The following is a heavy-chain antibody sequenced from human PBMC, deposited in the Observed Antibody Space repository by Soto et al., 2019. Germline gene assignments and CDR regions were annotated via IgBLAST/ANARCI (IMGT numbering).Heavy chain of an antibody. D-gene: IGHD3-10*01. V-gene: IGHV3-7*01. CDR3: ARDPHYGSGSYFDY. J-gene: IGHJ4*02. Sequence: GGSLRLSCAASGFTFSSYWMSWVRQAPGKGLEWVANIKQDGSEKYYVDSVKGRFTISRDNAKNSLYLQMNSLRAEDTAVYYCARDPHYGSGSYFDYWGQGTLVTVSS. CDR2: IKQDGSEK. CDR1: GFTFSSYW.